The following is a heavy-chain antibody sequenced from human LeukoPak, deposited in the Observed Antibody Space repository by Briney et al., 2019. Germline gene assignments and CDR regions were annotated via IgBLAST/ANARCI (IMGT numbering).Heavy chain of an antibody. CDR2: INHSGST. CDR3: ARVVRGVPNWFDP. D-gene: IGHD3-10*01. V-gene: IGHV4-34*01. CDR1: GGSFSGYY. Sequence: SETLSLTCAVYGGSFSGYYWSWIRQPPGKGLERIGEINHSGSTNYNPSLKSRVTISVDTSKNQFSLKLRSVTAADTAVYYCARVVRGVPNWFDPWGQGTLVTVSS. J-gene: IGHJ5*02.